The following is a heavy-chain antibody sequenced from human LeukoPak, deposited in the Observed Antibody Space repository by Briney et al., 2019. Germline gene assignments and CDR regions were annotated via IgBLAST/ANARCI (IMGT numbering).Heavy chain of an antibody. CDR3: AKADIVGATFRIDY. V-gene: IGHV3-23*01. CDR2: ISGSGGST. D-gene: IGHD1-26*01. Sequence: QTGGSLRLSCAASGFTFSSYAMSWVRQAPGKGLEWVSAISGSGGSTYYADSVKGRFTISRDNSKNTLYLQMNSLRAEDTAVYYCAKADIVGATFRIDYWGQGTLVTVSS. CDR1: GFTFSSYA. J-gene: IGHJ4*02.